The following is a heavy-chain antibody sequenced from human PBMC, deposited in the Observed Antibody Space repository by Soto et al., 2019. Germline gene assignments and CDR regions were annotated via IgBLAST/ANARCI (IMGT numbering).Heavy chain of an antibody. CDR3: AREHIPNGYYYGSESRNFDN. CDR2: IIPIFGTA. Sequence: SVKVSCKASGGTFSSYAISWVRQAPGQGLEWMGGIIPIFGTANYAQKFQGRVTITADESTSTAYMELSSLRSEDTAVYYCAREHIPNGYYYGSESRNFDNWGQGTLVTFSS. D-gene: IGHD3-10*01. CDR1: GGTFSSYA. V-gene: IGHV1-69*13. J-gene: IGHJ4*02.